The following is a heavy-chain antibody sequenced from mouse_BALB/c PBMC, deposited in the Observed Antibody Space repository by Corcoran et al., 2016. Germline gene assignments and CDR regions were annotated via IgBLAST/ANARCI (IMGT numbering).Heavy chain of an antibody. CDR3: ARNYGNFFDY. Sequence: QIQLVQSGPALKKPGETVKIFCKASGYTFTNYGMNWVTRAPGKGLKWMVWINTYTGEPTYADDFKGRFAFSLETSASTAYLQINNLKNEDMATYFCARNYGNFFDYWGQGTTLTVSS. J-gene: IGHJ2*01. V-gene: IGHV9-1*02. D-gene: IGHD2-1*01. CDR1: GYTFTNYG. CDR2: INTYTGEP.